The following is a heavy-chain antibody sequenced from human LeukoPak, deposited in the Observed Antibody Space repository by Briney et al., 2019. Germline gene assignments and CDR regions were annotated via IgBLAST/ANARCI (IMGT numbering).Heavy chain of an antibody. CDR3: ARDRSNYAYYYYGMDV. J-gene: IGHJ6*02. Sequence: ASVKVSCKASGYTXTNDYIHRVRQAPGQGLEWMVISSASGGSTSYAQKFQGRVTMTRDTSTSTVYMELSSLRSEDTAVYYCARDRSNYAYYYYGMDVWGQGTTVTVSS. CDR2: SSASGGST. V-gene: IGHV1-46*01. D-gene: IGHD4-11*01. CDR1: GYTXTNDY.